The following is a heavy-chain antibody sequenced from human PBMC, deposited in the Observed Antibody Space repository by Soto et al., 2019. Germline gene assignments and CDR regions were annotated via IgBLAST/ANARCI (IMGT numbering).Heavy chain of an antibody. V-gene: IGHV1-8*01. CDR3: ERDVGVYSYGFAY. D-gene: IGHD5-18*01. CDR2: MNHNRGNT. Sequence: QVQLVQSGAEVKKPGESVKVCCKASGYTFTSYDINWVRQATGQGLEWMGWMNHNRGNTGYAEKFQGRVTMPRNTTESTTYTELSSLSCEDTAVYYGERDVGVYSYGFAYWGQGTLVTVSS. CDR1: GYTFTSYD. J-gene: IGHJ4*02.